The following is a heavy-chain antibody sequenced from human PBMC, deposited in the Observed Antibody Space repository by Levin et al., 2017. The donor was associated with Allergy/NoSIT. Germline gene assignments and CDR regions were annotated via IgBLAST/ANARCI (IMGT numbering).Heavy chain of an antibody. Sequence: SSETLSLTCAVYGGSFSGYYWSWIRQPPGKGLEWIGEINHSGSTNYNPSLKSRVTISVDTSKNQFSLKLSSVTAADTAVYYCARRRRIGVDPWGQGTLVTVSS. CDR1: GGSFSGYY. J-gene: IGHJ5*02. V-gene: IGHV4-34*01. CDR2: INHSGST. CDR3: ARRRRIGVDP. D-gene: IGHD3-10*01.